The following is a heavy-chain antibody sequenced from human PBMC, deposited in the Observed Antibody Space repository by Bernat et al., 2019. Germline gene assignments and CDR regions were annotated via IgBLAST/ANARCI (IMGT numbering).Heavy chain of an antibody. CDR2: IGAAARST. D-gene: IGHD3-22*01. CDR1: GFSFSTYV. V-gene: IGHV3-23*01. CDR3: AKGVNYDRSGYCGAAVYFDS. Sequence: EVLLLESGGNLVEPGGSLRLSCAASGFSFSTYVMSWVRQAPGKGLEWVSGIGAAARSTYYSDSVKCRFTITRDNTKNTLYLQMNSLRAEESTVYYCAKGVNYDRSGYCGAAVYFDSWGQGTLVTVS. J-gene: IGHJ4*01.